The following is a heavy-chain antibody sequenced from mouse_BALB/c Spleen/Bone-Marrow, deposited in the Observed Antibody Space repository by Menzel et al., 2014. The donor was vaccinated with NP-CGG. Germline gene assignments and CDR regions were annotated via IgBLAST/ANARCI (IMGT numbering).Heavy chain of an antibody. CDR1: GYTFTSYV. V-gene: IGHV1-14*01. CDR2: INPYNDGT. J-gene: IGHJ1*01. CDR3: ARREDGYGTFYWYFDV. Sequence: EVQLQQSGPELVKPGASVKMSCKASGYTFTSYVMHWVKQKPGQGLEWIGYINPYNDGTKYNERFKGKATLTSDKSSSTAYMELSSLTSEDSAVYYCARREDGYGTFYWYFDVWRAGTPVTVSS. D-gene: IGHD2-2*01.